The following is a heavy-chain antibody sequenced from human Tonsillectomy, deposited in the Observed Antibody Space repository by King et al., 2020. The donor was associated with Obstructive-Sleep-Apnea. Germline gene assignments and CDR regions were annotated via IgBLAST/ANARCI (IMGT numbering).Heavy chain of an antibody. Sequence: QLQESSPGLVKPSETLSLTCTVSGYSITSTNYWGWIRQPPGKGLEWIGSIYHAGSTYYSPSLNSRVNMSVDTSKNQFSLQLSSVTAADTAVYYCARASRGDGYSYWYFDLWGRGTLVTVSS. CDR1: GYSITSTNY. J-gene: IGHJ2*01. CDR2: IYHAGST. V-gene: IGHV4-38-2*02. CDR3: ARASRGDGYSYWYFDL. D-gene: IGHD5-24*01.